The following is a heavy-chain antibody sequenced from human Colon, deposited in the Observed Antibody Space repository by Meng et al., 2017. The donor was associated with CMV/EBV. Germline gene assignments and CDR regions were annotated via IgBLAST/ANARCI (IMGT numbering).Heavy chain of an antibody. J-gene: IGHJ4*02. CDR3: AKGGDTVLDY. V-gene: IGHV3-30*02. Sequence: GESLRLSCAASGFTFSSYGMHWVRQAPGKGLEWVAFIRYDGINKYYADSVKGRFTISRDNSKSTLYLQMSSVRGDDTAVYYCAKGGDTVLDYWGQGTQVTVSS. CDR2: IRYDGINK. CDR1: GFTFSSYG. D-gene: IGHD4-17*01.